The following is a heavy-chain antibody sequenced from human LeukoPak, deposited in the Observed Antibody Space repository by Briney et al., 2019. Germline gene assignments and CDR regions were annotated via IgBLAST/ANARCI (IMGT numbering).Heavy chain of an antibody. J-gene: IGHJ2*01. D-gene: IGHD3-22*01. CDR1: GFTFSSYS. Sequence: GGSLRLSCAASGFTFSSYSMNWVRQAPRKGLEWVSSISSSSSSIYYADSVKGRFTISRDNAKNSLYLQMNSLRAEDTAVYYCARGYFQGAFDLWGRGTLVTVSS. V-gene: IGHV3-21*01. CDR3: ARGYFQGAFDL. CDR2: ISSSSSSI.